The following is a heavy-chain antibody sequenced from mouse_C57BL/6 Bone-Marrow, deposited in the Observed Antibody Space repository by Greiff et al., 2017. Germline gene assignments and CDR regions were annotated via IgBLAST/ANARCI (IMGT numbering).Heavy chain of an antibody. CDR3: AGGGSSSHFDY. CDR1: GYTFTSYG. D-gene: IGHD1-1*01. V-gene: IGHV1-81*01. J-gene: IGHJ2*01. Sequence: QVQLKQSGAELARPGASVKLSCKASGYTFTSYGISWVKQRTGQGLEWIGEIYPRSGNTYYNEKFKGKATLTADKSSRTAYMELRSLTSEDSAVYFCAGGGSSSHFDYWGQGTTLTVSA. CDR2: IYPRSGNT.